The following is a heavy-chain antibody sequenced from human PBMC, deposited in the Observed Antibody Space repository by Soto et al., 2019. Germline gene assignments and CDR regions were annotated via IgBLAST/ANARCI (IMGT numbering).Heavy chain of an antibody. CDR3: TTGSGYYDPYGMDV. J-gene: IGHJ6*02. CDR1: GVTFNYAW. D-gene: IGHD3-10*01. CDR2: VSSESDGGTI. V-gene: IGHV3-15*01. Sequence: DVQLVESGGGLVQPEGSLRLSCAVSGVTFNYAWMTWVRQTPGKGLEWVGRVSSESDGGTIDYAAPVKGRFTISRDDSKHTLYLQMNSLKIEDTAVYYCTTGSGYYDPYGMDVWGQGTTVTVSS.